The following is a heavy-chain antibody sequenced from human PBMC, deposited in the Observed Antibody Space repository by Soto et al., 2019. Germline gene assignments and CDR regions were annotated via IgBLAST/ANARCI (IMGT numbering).Heavy chain of an antibody. CDR3: AKDLPTSRRGDSSGP. CDR2: ISGSGGST. J-gene: IGHJ5*02. CDR1: GFTFSSYA. Sequence: HPGGALRLSCVASGFTFSSYAMSWVRQAPGKGLEWVSAISGSGGSTYYADSVKGLFTISRDNSKNTLYLQMNSLRAEDTAVYYCAKDLPTSRRGDSSGPGGQGPLVSV. V-gene: IGHV3-23*01. D-gene: IGHD3-22*01.